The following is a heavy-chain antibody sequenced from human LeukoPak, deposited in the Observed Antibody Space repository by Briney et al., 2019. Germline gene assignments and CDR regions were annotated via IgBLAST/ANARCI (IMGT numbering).Heavy chain of an antibody. Sequence: ASVKVSCKASGYTFTSYDINWVRQATGQGLEWMGWMNPNSGNTGYAQKFQGRVTMTRNTSISTAYMELSSLRSEDTAVYYCARGPDYPRRDYYMDVWGKGTTVTVSS. CDR1: GYTFTSYD. J-gene: IGHJ6*03. CDR2: MNPNSGNT. V-gene: IGHV1-8*01. CDR3: ARGPDYPRRDYYMDV. D-gene: IGHD3-16*01.